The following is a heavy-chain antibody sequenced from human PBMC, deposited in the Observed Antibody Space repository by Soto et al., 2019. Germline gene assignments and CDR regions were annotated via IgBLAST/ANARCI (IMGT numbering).Heavy chain of an antibody. CDR1: GGSLTGYY. J-gene: IGHJ1*01. D-gene: IGHD3-10*01. CDR2: IYYRGDT. CDR3: ARSITRSELYFPD. Sequence: QVQLQESGPGLVKPSETLSLTCTVSGGSLTGYYWSWIRQSPARGLEWIGYIYYRGDTDYSPSLESRLTISLDRPKNQFFLKLSSVTAADSAVHFCARSITRSELYFPDWGQGTLVTVSS. V-gene: IGHV4-59*03.